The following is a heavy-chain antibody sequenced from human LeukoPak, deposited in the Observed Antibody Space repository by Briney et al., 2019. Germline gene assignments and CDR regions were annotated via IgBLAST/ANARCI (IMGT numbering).Heavy chain of an antibody. Sequence: GGSLRLSCAASGFTFSSYAMSWVRQAPGKGLEWVSAICGTGGSTYYADSVKGRFTISRDNSKNTLYLQMNSLRAEDTAVYYCARGHCSSTSCYTGGYWGQGTLVTVSS. D-gene: IGHD2-2*02. CDR3: ARGHCSSTSCYTGGY. CDR2: ICGTGGST. CDR1: GFTFSSYA. J-gene: IGHJ4*02. V-gene: IGHV3-23*01.